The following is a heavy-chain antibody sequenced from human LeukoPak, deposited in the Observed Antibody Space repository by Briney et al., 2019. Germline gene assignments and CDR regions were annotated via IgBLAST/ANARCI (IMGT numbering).Heavy chain of an antibody. CDR2: IPYSGST. J-gene: IGHJ6*03. CDR3: ARGGSSSWFYYMDV. CDR1: GGSISSGDYY. D-gene: IGHD6-13*01. Sequence: SSETLSLTCTVSGGSISSGDYYWSWIRQPPGKGLEWIGYIPYSGSTNYNPSLKSRVTISLDTSKKQFSLKLTSVTAADTAVYYCARGGSSSWFYYMDVWGKGTTVTVSS. V-gene: IGHV4-61*08.